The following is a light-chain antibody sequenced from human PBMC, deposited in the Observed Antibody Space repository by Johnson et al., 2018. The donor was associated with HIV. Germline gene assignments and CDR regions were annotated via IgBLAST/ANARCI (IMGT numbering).Light chain of an antibody. Sequence: QSVLTQPPSVSAAPGQKVTISCSGSSSNIGNNYVSWYQQLPGTAPKLLIYENNKRPSGIPDRFSGSKSGTSATLGITGLQTGDEADYYCGTWDSSLLAYVFVTGTKVPVL. CDR3: GTWDSSLLAYV. V-gene: IGLV1-51*02. CDR1: SSNIGNNY. CDR2: ENN. J-gene: IGLJ1*01.